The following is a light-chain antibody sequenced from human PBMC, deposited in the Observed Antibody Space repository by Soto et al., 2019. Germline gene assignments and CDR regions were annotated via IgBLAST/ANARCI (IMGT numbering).Light chain of an antibody. CDR1: QSVSSSY. V-gene: IGKV3-20*01. Sequence: EIVLTQSPGTLSLSPGERATLSCRASQSVSSSYLAWYQQKPGQAPRLLIYGASSRATGITYRFSGSGSGTDFTLTISRLDHEDFALYYCQQYGSSPAYTFGQGTKLEIK. J-gene: IGKJ2*01. CDR3: QQYGSSPAYT. CDR2: GAS.